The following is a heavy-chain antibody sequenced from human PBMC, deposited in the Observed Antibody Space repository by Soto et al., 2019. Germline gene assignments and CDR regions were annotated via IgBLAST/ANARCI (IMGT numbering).Heavy chain of an antibody. D-gene: IGHD6-13*01. CDR2: IYSGGTT. J-gene: IGHJ4*02. CDR1: GLTVSNNY. Sequence: EVQLVESGGGLVQPGGSLRLSCAASGLTVSNNYMSWVRQAPGKGLKWVSIIYSGGTTYYADSVKGRFTISRDNSKNTLYLQMNSVRAEDTAVYYCASSSSRRGTGYWGQGTLVTVSS. V-gene: IGHV3-66*01. CDR3: ASSSSRRGTGY.